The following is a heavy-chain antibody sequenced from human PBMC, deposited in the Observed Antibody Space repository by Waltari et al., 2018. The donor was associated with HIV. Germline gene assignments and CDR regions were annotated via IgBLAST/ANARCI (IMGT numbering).Heavy chain of an antibody. D-gene: IGHD4-17*01. J-gene: IGHJ4*02. CDR2: ISYDGSNK. CDR3: AKTGYGDYGRDD. V-gene: IGHV3-30*18. Sequence: QVQLVESGGGVVQPGRSLRLSCAASGFTFSSYGMHWVRQAPAKGLEWVAVISYDGSNKFYTDAVKGRFTISRDNSKNTLYLQMNSLRAEDTAVYYCAKTGYGDYGRDDWGQGTLVTVSS. CDR1: GFTFSSYG.